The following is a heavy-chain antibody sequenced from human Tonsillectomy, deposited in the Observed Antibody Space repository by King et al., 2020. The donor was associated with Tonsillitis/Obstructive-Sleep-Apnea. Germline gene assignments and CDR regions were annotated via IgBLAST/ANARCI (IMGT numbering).Heavy chain of an antibody. CDR2: IRSKAYGGTT. Sequence: VQLVESGGGLVQPGRSLRLSCTASGFTFGDYAMSWVRQAPGKGLEWVGFIRSKAYGGTTEYAASVKGRFTISRDDSKSIAYLQMNSLKTEDTAVYYCTSNYCGGDCYPDYWGQGTLVTVSS. V-gene: IGHV3-49*04. CDR1: GFTFGDYA. J-gene: IGHJ4*02. D-gene: IGHD2-21*02. CDR3: TSNYCGGDCYPDY.